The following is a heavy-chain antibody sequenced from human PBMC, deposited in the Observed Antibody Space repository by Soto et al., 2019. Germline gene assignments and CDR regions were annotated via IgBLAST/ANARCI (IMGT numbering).Heavy chain of an antibody. CDR1: GASISGFY. CDR3: VRDGTKTLRDWFDP. V-gene: IGHV4-4*07. J-gene: IGHJ5*02. Sequence: SETLSLTCTVSGASISGFYWSWIRKSAGKGLEWIGRIYATGTTDYNPSLKSRVMMSVDTSKKQFSLKLRSVTAADTAVYYCVRDGTKTLRDWFDPWGQGISVTISS. CDR2: IYATGTT. D-gene: IGHD1-1*01.